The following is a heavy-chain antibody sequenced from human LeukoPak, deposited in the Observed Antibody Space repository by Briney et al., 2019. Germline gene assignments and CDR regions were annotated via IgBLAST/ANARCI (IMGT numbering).Heavy chain of an antibody. D-gene: IGHD6-13*01. CDR3: ARQALQYSSSRIDY. CDR1: GGSISSSSYY. CDR2: IYYSGST. V-gene: IGHV4-39*01. J-gene: IGHJ4*02. Sequence: SETLSLTCTVSGGSISSSSYYWGWIRQPPGKGLEWIGSIYYSGSTYYNPSLKSRVTISVDTSKNQFSLKLSSVTAADTAVYYCARQALQYSSSRIDYWGQGTLVTVPS.